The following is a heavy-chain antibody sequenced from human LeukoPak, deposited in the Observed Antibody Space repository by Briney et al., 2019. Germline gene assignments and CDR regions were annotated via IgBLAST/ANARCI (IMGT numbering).Heavy chain of an antibody. V-gene: IGHV1-2*02. CDR2: INPNSGGT. J-gene: IGHJ4*02. CDR3: ARAPLIITGTTFADY. CDR1: GYTFTGYY. D-gene: IGHD1-7*01. Sequence: AAVKVSCKASGYTFTGYYMHWVRQAPGQGLEWMGWINPNSGGTNYAQKFQGRVPMTRDTSLSTAYMELSRLRSDDTAVYYCARAPLIITGTTFADYWGQGTLVTVSS.